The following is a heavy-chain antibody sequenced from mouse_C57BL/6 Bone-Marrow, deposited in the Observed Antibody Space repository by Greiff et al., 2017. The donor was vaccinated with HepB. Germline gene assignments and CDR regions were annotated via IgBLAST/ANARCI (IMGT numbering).Heavy chain of an antibody. CDR1: GFNIKDYY. D-gene: IGHD2-3*01. CDR2: IDPEDGET. V-gene: IGHV14-2*01. CDR3: AWIYDGYYGYAMDY. Sequence: EVKLVESGAELVKPGASVKLSCTASGFNIKDYYMHWVKQRTEQGLEWIGRIDPEDGETKYAPKFQGKATITADTSSNTAYLQLSSLTSEDTAVYYCAWIYDGYYGYAMDYWGQGTSVTVSS. J-gene: IGHJ4*01.